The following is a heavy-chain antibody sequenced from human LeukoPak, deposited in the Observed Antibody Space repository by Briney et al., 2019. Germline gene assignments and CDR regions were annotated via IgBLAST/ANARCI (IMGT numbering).Heavy chain of an antibody. CDR1: GFTFSSYG. J-gene: IGHJ4*02. CDR3: AKDFVVVPGNVNYFDY. CDR2: ISGSGGST. Sequence: GGSLRLSCAASGFTFSSYGMSWVRQAPGKGLEWVSAISGSGGSTYYADSVKGRFTISRDNSKNTLYLQMNSLRAEDTAVYYCAKDFVVVPGNVNYFDYWGQGALVTVSS. V-gene: IGHV3-23*01. D-gene: IGHD2-21*02.